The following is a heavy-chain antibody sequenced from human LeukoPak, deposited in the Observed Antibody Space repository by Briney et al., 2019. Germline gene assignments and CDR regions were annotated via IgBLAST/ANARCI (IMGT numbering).Heavy chain of an antibody. Sequence: SETLSLTCTVSGGSISSHYWSWIRQPPGKGLEWIGYIYYSGSTNYNPSLKSRVTISVDTSKNQFSLKLSSVTAADTTVYYRARYLGSSGWYHEDYFDYWGQGTLVTVSS. D-gene: IGHD6-19*01. CDR3: ARYLGSSGWYHEDYFDY. CDR1: GGSISSHY. CDR2: IYYSGST. V-gene: IGHV4-59*11. J-gene: IGHJ4*02.